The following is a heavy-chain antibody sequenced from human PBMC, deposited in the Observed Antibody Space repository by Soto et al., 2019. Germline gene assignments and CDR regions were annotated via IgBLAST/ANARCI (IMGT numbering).Heavy chain of an antibody. Sequence: SETLSLTCAVSGGSISSSNWWSWVRQPPGKGLEWIGEIYHSGSTNYNPSLKSRVTISVDKSKNQFSLKLSSVTAADTAVYYCARSYSSSWRLYYYYGMDVWGQGTTVT. J-gene: IGHJ6*02. CDR3: ARSYSSSWRLYYYYGMDV. CDR1: GGSISSSNW. V-gene: IGHV4-4*02. D-gene: IGHD6-13*01. CDR2: IYHSGST.